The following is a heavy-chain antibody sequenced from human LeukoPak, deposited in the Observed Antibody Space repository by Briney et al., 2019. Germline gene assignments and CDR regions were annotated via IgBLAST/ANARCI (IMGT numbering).Heavy chain of an antibody. J-gene: IGHJ5*02. CDR2: IHGGGST. CDR3: AREFRKGWDWFDP. V-gene: IGHV4-61*02. Sequence: SQTLSLTCAVSGCSIRSYGYYWGWIRQPAGKELEWIVRIHGGGSTNYNPSLKSRVTISADTSKNQFSLKLSSVTAADTAVYYCAREFRKGWDWFDPWGQGTLVTVSS. CDR1: GCSIRSYGYY. D-gene: IGHD1-26*01.